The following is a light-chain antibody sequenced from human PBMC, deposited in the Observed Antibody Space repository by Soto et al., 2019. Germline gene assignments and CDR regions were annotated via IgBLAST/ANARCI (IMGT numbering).Light chain of an antibody. J-gene: IGLJ7*01. CDR3: CSYLGSSTV. CDR1: SGDVGKYNL. V-gene: IGLV2-23*01. Sequence: QSALTQPASVSGSPGQSITISCTGVSGDVGKYNLVSWYQQHPAKAPKLIIYEDDKRPSGVSNRFSGSKSGDTASLTISGLQSEDEAAYYCCSYLGSSTVFGGGTQLTVL. CDR2: EDD.